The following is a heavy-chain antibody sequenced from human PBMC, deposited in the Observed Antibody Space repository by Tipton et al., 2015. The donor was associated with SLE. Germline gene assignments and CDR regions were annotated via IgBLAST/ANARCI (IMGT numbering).Heavy chain of an antibody. J-gene: IGHJ3*02. CDR1: GDTISSGSYY. D-gene: IGHD6-19*01. Sequence: TLSLTCTVSGDTISSGSYYWSWIRQPPGKGLEWIGYIYYSGSTNYNPSLKSRVTVSVDTSKNQFSLKLSSVTAADTAVYYCARHEQQWLAGGAFDIWGQGTMVTVSS. V-gene: IGHV4-61*01. CDR3: ARHEQQWLAGGAFDI. CDR2: IYYSGST.